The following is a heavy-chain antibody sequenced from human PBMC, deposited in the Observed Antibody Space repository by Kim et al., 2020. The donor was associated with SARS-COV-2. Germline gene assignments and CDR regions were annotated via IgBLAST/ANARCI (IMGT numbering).Heavy chain of an antibody. J-gene: IGHJ6*02. CDR3: ARDLRVWTGGGYYGMDV. V-gene: IGHV3-21*01. CDR2: ISRSSSYI. D-gene: IGHD3-10*01. Sequence: GGSLRLSCAASGFTFSSNSMNWAPQAPGKGLEWVSSISRSSSYIYYADSVKGRFTIPRDTAKNSLYRQMNSLRAEDTAVYYCARDLRVWTGGGYYGMDVWGQGTTVTVSS. CDR1: GFTFSSNS.